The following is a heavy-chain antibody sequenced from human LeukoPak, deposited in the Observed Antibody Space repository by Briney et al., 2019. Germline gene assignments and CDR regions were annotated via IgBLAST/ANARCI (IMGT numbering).Heavy chain of an antibody. CDR1: GFTFMNYV. V-gene: IGHV3-23*01. J-gene: IGHJ2*01. Sequence: LSGGSLRLSCSGSGFTFMNYVMAWVRQAPGKGLEWVSSIRLGGGLTHSADPVKGRFIISRDMNTLFLQMNDLRPEDTAMYYCARKITMVRGPLIKGYFDLWGRGTLVSVSS. CDR3: ARKITMVRGPLIKGYFDL. CDR2: IRLGGGLT. D-gene: IGHD3-10*01.